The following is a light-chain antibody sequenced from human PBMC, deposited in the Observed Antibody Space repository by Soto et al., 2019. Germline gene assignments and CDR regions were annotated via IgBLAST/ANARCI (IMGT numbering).Light chain of an antibody. V-gene: IGKV3-11*01. CDR3: QQRDDWPLT. CDR1: QSIRISN. Sequence: ETVLTQSPAILSLSPGERATLSCRASQSIRISNLAWYQQKPGQAPRLLIYDAINRATGIPARFSGSGSGTDFTLTISSLEPEDFAVYYCQQRDDWPLTFGGGTKVEIK. J-gene: IGKJ4*01. CDR2: DAI.